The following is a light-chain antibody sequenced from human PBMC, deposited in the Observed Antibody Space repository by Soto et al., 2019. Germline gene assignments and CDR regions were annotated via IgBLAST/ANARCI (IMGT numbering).Light chain of an antibody. CDR3: QSYDSSLSGPRV. CDR1: SSNIGAGYD. Sequence: QSVPTQPPSVSGAPGQRVTISCTGSSSNIGAGYDVHWYQQLPGTAPKLLIYGNNNRPSGVPDRFSGSKSGTSASLAITGLQAEDEADYYCQSYDSSLSGPRVFGGGTKLTVL. CDR2: GNN. V-gene: IGLV1-40*01. J-gene: IGLJ2*01.